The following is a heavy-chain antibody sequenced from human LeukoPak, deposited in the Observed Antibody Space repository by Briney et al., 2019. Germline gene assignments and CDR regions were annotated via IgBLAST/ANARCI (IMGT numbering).Heavy chain of an antibody. CDR3: ARVGYYDSSGFSQTFDY. V-gene: IGHV6-1*01. D-gene: IGHD3-22*01. Sequence: SQTLSLTCAISGDSVSSNSAAWNWIRQSPSRGLDWLGRTYYRSKWYNDYAVSVKSRITINPDTSKNQFSLQLNSVTPEDTAVYYCARVGYYDSSGFSQTFDYWGQGTLVTVSS. J-gene: IGHJ4*02. CDR1: GDSVSSNSAA. CDR2: TYYRSKWYN.